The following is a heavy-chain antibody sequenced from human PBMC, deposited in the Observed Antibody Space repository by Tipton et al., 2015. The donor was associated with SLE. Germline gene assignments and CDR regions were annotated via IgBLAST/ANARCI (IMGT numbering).Heavy chain of an antibody. CDR3: ASLNVEVSRRGPFSHYYYYMDV. J-gene: IGHJ6*03. CDR1: GGSISSYY. Sequence: TLSLTCTVSGGSISSYYWSWIRQPPGKGLEWIGYIYSSGSTNYNPSLKSRVTISVDTSKNQFSLKLSSVTAADTALYYCASLNVEVSRRGPFSHYYYYMDVWGKGTTVTVSS. CDR2: IYSSGST. V-gene: IGHV4-4*08. D-gene: IGHD2-8*02.